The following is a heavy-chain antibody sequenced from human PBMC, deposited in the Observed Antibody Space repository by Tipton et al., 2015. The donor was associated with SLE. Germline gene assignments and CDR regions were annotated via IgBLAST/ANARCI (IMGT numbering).Heavy chain of an antibody. CDR1: GGSISSYY. V-gene: IGHV4-59*08. Sequence: TLSLTCTVSGGSISSYYWSWIRQPPGRGLEWIGYIYYSGSTNYNPSLKSRVTISVDTSKNQISLKLSSVTAADTAVYYCARQDSSGPDYWGQGTLVTVSS. D-gene: IGHD6-19*01. J-gene: IGHJ4*02. CDR2: IYYSGST. CDR3: ARQDSSGPDY.